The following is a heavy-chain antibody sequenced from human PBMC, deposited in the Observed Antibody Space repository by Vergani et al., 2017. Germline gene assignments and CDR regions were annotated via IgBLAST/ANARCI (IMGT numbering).Heavy chain of an antibody. CDR1: GGSFSGYY. Sequence: QVQLQQWGAGLLKPSETLSLTCAVYGGSFSGYYWSWIRQPPGKGLEWIGEINHSGSTNYNPSLKSRVTISLDTSKNQFSLQLSSVTAADTAVYYCARIRVVGVVMPGYYYYMDVWGKGTMVTVSS. CDR3: ARIRVVGVVMPGYYYYMDV. V-gene: IGHV4-34*01. D-gene: IGHD3-3*01. J-gene: IGHJ6*03. CDR2: INHSGST.